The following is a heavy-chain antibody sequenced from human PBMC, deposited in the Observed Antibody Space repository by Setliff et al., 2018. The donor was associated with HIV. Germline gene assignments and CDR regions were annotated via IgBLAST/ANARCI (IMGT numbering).Heavy chain of an antibody. Sequence: PSETLSLTCTVSGASIISHYYSWIRQPPGKGLEWIGYIYNRDFTTYNPSLKSRLTISMDTSKNQFSLRLSSVTAADTAVYYCARVRGGGSRGFLDYWGVGTLVTVSS. CDR2: IYNRDFT. CDR3: ARVRGGGSRGFLDY. CDR1: GASIISHY. D-gene: IGHD3-10*01. J-gene: IGHJ4*02. V-gene: IGHV4-4*09.